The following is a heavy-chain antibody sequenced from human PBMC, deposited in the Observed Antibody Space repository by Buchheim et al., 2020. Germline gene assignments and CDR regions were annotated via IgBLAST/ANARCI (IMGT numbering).Heavy chain of an antibody. CDR1: GFTFDDYG. V-gene: IGHV3-20*01. D-gene: IGHD3-22*01. Sequence: EVQLVESGGGVVRPGGSLRLSCAASGFTFDDYGMSWVRQAPGKGLEWVSGINWNGGSTGYAASVKGRFTISRDNAKNSLYLKMNSLRAEDTALYHCARKGYLSSGYHYYYYMDVWGKGTT. J-gene: IGHJ6*03. CDR2: INWNGGST. CDR3: ARKGYLSSGYHYYYYMDV.